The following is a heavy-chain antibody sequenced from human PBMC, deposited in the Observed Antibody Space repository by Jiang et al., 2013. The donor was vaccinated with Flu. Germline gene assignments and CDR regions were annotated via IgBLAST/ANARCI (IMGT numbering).Heavy chain of an antibody. D-gene: IGHD3-22*01. Sequence: QLLESWGRLGTAWGSLRLSCAASGFTFSSYAMSWVRQAPGKGLEWVSAISGSGGSTYYADSVKGRFTISRDNSKNTLYLQMNSLRAEDTAVYYCAKGLKSKYYDSSGYTYYFDYWGQGTLVTVSS. CDR2: ISGSGGST. J-gene: IGHJ4*02. V-gene: IGHV3-23*01. CDR3: AKGLKSKYYDSSGYTYYFDY. CDR1: GFTFSSYA.